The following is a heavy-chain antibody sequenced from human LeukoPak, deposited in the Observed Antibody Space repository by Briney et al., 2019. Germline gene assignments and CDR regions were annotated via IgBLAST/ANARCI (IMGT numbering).Heavy chain of an antibody. D-gene: IGHD5-12*01. J-gene: IGHJ4*02. Sequence: PSETLSLTCNVSGDSISNSNYYWGWNRQPPGKGLEWIGFIYFTGSTHYNPSLKSRVAISVDTSKNQFSLKVSFVTAADTAVYYCARGPVATPRFLDSWGQGTLVIVSS. CDR3: ARGPVATPRFLDS. CDR1: GDSISNSNYY. CDR2: IYFTGST. V-gene: IGHV4-39*07.